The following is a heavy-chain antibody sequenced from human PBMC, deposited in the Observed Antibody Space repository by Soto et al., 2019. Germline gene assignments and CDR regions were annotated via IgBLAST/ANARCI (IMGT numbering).Heavy chain of an antibody. CDR2: IYYSGST. Sequence: QLQLQESGPGLVKPSETLSLTCTVSGGSISSSSYYWGWIRQPPGKGLEWIGSIYYSGSTYYNPSLKSRVTISVDTSKNQFSLKLSSVTAADTAVYYCARRMVRERNWFDPWGQGTLVTVSS. D-gene: IGHD3-10*01. CDR1: GGSISSSSYY. J-gene: IGHJ5*02. CDR3: ARRMVRERNWFDP. V-gene: IGHV4-39*01.